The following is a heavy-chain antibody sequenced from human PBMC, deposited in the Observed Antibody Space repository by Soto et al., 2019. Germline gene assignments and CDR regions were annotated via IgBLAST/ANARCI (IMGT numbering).Heavy chain of an antibody. D-gene: IGHD3-10*01. CDR3: AREEYYYGSGAFFDY. J-gene: IGHJ4*02. CDR2: IIPILGIA. Sequence: QVQLVQSGAEVKKPGSSVKVSCKASGGTFSSYTISWVRQAPGQGLEWMGRIIPILGIANYAQKFQGRVTITADKSTSTAYMELNRLRSEDTAVYYCAREEYYYGSGAFFDYWGQGTLVTVSS. V-gene: IGHV1-69*08. CDR1: GGTFSSYT.